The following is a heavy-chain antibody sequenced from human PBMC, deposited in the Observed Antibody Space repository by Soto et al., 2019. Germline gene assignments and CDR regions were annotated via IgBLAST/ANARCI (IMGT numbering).Heavy chain of an antibody. CDR1: GFSFSTFW. J-gene: IGHJ4*02. Sequence: EVQLVESGGGLVQPGGSLRLSCGASGFSFSTFWMHWVRQAPGKGLVWVSRINSDGSSTYYADSVKGRVTISRDNAKNTLYLQLNSLRPEDTAVYYCARDFEYWGQGTLVTVSS. CDR2: INSDGSST. V-gene: IGHV3-74*01. CDR3: ARDFEY.